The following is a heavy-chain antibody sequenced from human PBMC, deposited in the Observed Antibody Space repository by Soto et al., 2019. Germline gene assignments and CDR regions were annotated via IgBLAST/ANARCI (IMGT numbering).Heavy chain of an antibody. V-gene: IGHV4-31*03. J-gene: IGHJ4*02. CDR1: GGSISSGGYY. Sequence: QVQLQESGPGLVKPSQTLSLTCTVSGGSISSGGYYWSWIRQHPGKGLEWIGYIYYSGSTYYNPSLKSRVTISVDTSKNQFSLKLSSVTAADTAVYYCARAGTSWSPEERAFDYWGQGTLVTVSS. CDR3: ARAGTSWSPEERAFDY. D-gene: IGHD2-2*01. CDR2: IYYSGST.